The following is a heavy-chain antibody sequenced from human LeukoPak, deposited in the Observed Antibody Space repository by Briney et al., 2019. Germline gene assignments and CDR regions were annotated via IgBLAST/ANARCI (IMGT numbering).Heavy chain of an antibody. D-gene: IGHD6-6*01. J-gene: IGHJ4*02. V-gene: IGHV4-39*01. CDR2: IYYSGGT. CDR1: GGSISSSSYY. Sequence: PSETLSLTCTVSGGSISSSSYYWGWIRQPPGKGLEWIGSIYYSGGTYYNPSLKSRVTISVDTSKNQFSLKLSSVTAADTAVYYCARRLSTCSSSPYFDYWGQGTLVTVSS. CDR3: ARRLSTCSSSPYFDY.